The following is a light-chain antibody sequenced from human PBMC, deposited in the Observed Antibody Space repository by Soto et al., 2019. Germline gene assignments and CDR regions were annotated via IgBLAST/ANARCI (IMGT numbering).Light chain of an antibody. J-gene: IGKJ5*01. Sequence: IVLTQSPGTLSLSPGERATLSCRASQSVSSTYIAWYQQNPGQAPRLLIYGASSRATGIPARFSGSGSGTDFTLIISSLEPEDFAVYYCQHRGDWPPITFGQGTRLEIK. CDR3: QHRGDWPPIT. CDR1: QSVSSTY. V-gene: IGKV3D-20*02. CDR2: GAS.